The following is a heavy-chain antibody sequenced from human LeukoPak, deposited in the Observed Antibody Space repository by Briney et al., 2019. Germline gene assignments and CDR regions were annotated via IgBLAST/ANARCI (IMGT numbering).Heavy chain of an antibody. CDR1: GGSISSSSYY. Sequence: SETLSLTCTVSGGSISSSSYYWGWIRQPPGKGLEWIGSIYYSGSTYYNPSLKSRVTISVDTSKNLFSLKLSSVTAADTAVYYCARLGLSYYYDSSGYYSTHFDYWGQGTLVTVSS. V-gene: IGHV4-39*01. J-gene: IGHJ4*02. CDR3: ARLGLSYYYDSSGYYSTHFDY. CDR2: IYYSGST. D-gene: IGHD3-22*01.